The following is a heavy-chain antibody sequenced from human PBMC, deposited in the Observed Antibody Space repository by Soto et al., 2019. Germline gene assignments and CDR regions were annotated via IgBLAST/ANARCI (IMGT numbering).Heavy chain of an antibody. D-gene: IGHD6-13*01. CDR2: IIPIFGTA. CDR1: GGTFSSYA. CDR3: ARGGGAAAGSEDYYYGMDV. V-gene: IGHV1-69*06. Sequence: QVQLVQSGAEVKKPGSSVKVSYKASGGTFSSYAISWVRQAPGQGLEWMGGIIPIFGTANYAQKFQGRVTITADKSTSTAYMELSSLRSEDTAVYYCARGGGAAAGSEDYYYGMDVWGQGTTVTVSS. J-gene: IGHJ6*02.